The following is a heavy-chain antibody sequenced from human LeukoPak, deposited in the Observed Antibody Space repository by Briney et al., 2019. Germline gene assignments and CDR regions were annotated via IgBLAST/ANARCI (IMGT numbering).Heavy chain of an antibody. CDR1: GDSIINYF. CDR3: ARSPPFGLAQSQWFDS. CDR2: IYSSGST. V-gene: IGHV4-59*01. Sequence: SETLSLTCTVSGDSIINYFWSWIRQPPGKGLEWIGYIYSSGSTNYNPSLKSRVTISIDTSQNQFSLKLNSVSAADTAVYFCARSPPFGLAQSQWFDSWGQGTLVTVSS. D-gene: IGHD3-16*01. J-gene: IGHJ5*01.